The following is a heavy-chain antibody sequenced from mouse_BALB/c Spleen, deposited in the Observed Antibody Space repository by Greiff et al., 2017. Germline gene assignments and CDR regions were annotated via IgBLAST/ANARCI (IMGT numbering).Heavy chain of an antibody. D-gene: IGHD1-1*01. CDR3: ARNLLLRSEGFAY. J-gene: IGHJ3*01. Sequence: EVQLVESGGGLVQPGGSRKLSCAASGFTFSSFGMHWVRQAPEKGLEWVAYISSGSSTIYYADTVKGRFTISRDNPKNTLFLQMTSLRSEDTAMYYCARNLLLRSEGFAYWGQGTLVTVSA. V-gene: IGHV5-17*02. CDR2: ISSGSSTI. CDR1: GFTFSSFG.